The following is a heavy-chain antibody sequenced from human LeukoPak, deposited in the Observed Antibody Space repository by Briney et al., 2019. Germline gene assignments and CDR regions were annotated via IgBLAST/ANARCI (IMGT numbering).Heavy chain of an antibody. V-gene: IGHV3-21*04. CDR3: ARQLWSEFDY. J-gene: IGHJ4*02. D-gene: IGHD5-18*01. CDR1: GFTFNTYS. CDR2: IDSSGGYM. Sequence: GGSLRLSCEASGFTFNTYSMNWARQAPGKGLEWVSSIDSSGGYMFYADSVKGRFIISRDNAKDSLYLQMNSLRAEDTAVYYCARQLWSEFDYWGQGTLVTVSS.